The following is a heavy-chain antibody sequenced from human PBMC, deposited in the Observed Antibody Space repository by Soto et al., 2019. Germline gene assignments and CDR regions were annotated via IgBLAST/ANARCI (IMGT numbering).Heavy chain of an antibody. CDR3: AKDQGSSGYEIDY. CDR1: GFTFSNYA. Sequence: EVQLLESGGGLVQPGGSLRLSCAASGFTFSNYAVTWVRQAPGKGLEWVSTISGSGGSTYYAASGKGRFTISRDNSKNTLYLQMNSLRAEDTAVYYCAKDQGSSGYEIDYCGQGTLDTVSS. J-gene: IGHJ4*02. D-gene: IGHD6-13*01. CDR2: ISGSGGST. V-gene: IGHV3-23*01.